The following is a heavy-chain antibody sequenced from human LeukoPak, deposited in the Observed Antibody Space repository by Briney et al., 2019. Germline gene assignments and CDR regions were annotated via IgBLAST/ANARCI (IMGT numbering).Heavy chain of an antibody. J-gene: IGHJ4*02. CDR1: GFTFSSYG. CDR2: ISYDGNNK. V-gene: IGHV3-30*18. CDR3: AKGLAAAGQRGYFDC. Sequence: PGGSLRLSCAASGFTFSSYGMHWVRQAPGKGLEWVAVISYDGNNKYYADSVKGRFTISRDNSQNTVYLQMNSLRGEDTAVYYCAKGLAAAGQRGYFDCWGQGTLVTVSS. D-gene: IGHD6-13*01.